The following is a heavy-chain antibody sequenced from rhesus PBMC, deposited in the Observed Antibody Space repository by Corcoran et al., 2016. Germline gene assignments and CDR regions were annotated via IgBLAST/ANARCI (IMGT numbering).Heavy chain of an antibody. J-gene: IGHJ2*01. D-gene: IGHD4-29*01. CDR1: GYSICSGYY. V-gene: IGHV4-122*02. CDR3: ARQGVAALGYWYFDI. CDR2: ITYSGSA. Sequence: QVQLQESGPGLVKPSETLSLTCAVSGYSICSGYYWSWLRQPPGKGLEWIGYITYSGSASYNPSLKSRVTISRDTSTNQFSLKLTSVTAADTAVYYCARQGVAALGYWYFDIWGPGTPITISS.